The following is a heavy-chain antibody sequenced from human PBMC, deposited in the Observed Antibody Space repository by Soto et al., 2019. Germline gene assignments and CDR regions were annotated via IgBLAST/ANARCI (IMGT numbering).Heavy chain of an antibody. V-gene: IGHV4-39*01. D-gene: IGHD5-18*01. J-gene: IGHJ3*01. CDR3: ARHSPQYSLYAFDL. CDR2: IYYSGST. CDR1: GECICRWSSY. Sequence: SVTRSVNCRVGGECICRWSSYWGWNRQPPGKGREWIGYIYYSGSTYYNPSLKSRVTISVDTSKNQFSLKLSSVTAADTAVYYCARHSPQYSLYAFDLCGQGTMLTVSS.